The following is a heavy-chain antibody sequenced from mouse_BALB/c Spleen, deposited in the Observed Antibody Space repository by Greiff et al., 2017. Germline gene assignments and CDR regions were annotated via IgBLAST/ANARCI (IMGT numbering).Heavy chain of an antibody. CDR1: GFTFSSYA. V-gene: IGHV5-6-5*01. CDR3: VITTEGAMDY. J-gene: IGHJ4*01. Sequence: EVQVVESGGGLVKPGGSLKLSCAASGFTFSSYAMSWVRQTPEKRLEWVASISSGGSTYYPDSVKGRFTISRDNARNILYLQMSSLRSEDTAMYYCVITTEGAMDYWGQGTSVTVSS. D-gene: IGHD1-1*01. CDR2: ISSGGST.